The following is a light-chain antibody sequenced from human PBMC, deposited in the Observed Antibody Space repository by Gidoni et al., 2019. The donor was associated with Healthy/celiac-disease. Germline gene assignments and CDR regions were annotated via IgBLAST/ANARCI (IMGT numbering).Light chain of an antibody. CDR3: SSYTSSSTYVV. V-gene: IGLV2-14*01. CDR1: SSDVGGYNY. J-gene: IGLJ2*01. CDR2: EVS. Sequence: QSALTQPASVSGSPGQSITISCTGTSSDVGGYNYVSWYQPHPGKAPNLMIYEVSNRPSGVSNRFSGSKSGNTASLTISGLQAEDEADYYCSSYTSSSTYVVFGGGTKLTVL.